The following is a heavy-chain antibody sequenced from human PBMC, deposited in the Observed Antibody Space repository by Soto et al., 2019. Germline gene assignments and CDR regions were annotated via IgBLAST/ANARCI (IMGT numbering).Heavy chain of an antibody. CDR3: ARGVGGYYYYYGMDV. Sequence: PSETLSLTCAVYGGSFSGYYWSWIRQPPGKGLEWIGEINHSGSTNYNPSLKSRVTISVDTSKNQFSLKLSSVTAADTAVYYCARGVGGYYYYYGMDVWGQGTTVTVSS. J-gene: IGHJ6*02. CDR1: GGSFSGYY. D-gene: IGHD3-16*01. CDR2: INHSGST. V-gene: IGHV4-34*01.